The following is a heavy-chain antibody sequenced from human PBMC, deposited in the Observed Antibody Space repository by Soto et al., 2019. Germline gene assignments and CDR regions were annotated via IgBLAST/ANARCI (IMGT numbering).Heavy chain of an antibody. D-gene: IGHD1-26*01. Sequence: ASVKVSCKASGYTFTVYYMHWVRQAPGQGLEWMGWINPKSGGTMYPQKFQSRVTMTWDTSISTAYMALTSLGSDDTAVYYCARDLAKGGGSAGFDYWGQGTLVTVSS. CDR1: GYTFTVYY. CDR3: ARDLAKGGGSAGFDY. CDR2: INPKSGGT. J-gene: IGHJ4*02. V-gene: IGHV1-2*02.